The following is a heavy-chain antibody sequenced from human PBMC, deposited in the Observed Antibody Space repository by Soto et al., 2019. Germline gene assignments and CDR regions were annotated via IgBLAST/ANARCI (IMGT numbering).Heavy chain of an antibody. CDR2: MYSSGSA. CDR3: ARDSECSSPWYFDL. J-gene: IGHJ2*01. Sequence: QVQLQESGPGLVKPSETLSLTCAVSGDSISRHYWSWIRQSAGKGLEWIGRMYSSGSANYNPSLASRVTMSVDTSKNLFSLNLGSVTAADTAVYYCARDSECSSPWYFDLWGRGTLVTVSS. CDR1: GDSISRHY. V-gene: IGHV4-4*07. D-gene: IGHD6-6*01.